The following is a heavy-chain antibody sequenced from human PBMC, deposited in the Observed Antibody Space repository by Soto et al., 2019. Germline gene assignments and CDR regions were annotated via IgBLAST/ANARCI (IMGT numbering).Heavy chain of an antibody. CDR3: ARVPRSDFNTANFYH. V-gene: IGHV4-34*01. Sequence: SETLSLTCAVYGGAFSGYYWTWIRQPPGTGLEWIGEINHSGSTNYNPSLRSRLTISLDTSKSQFSLKLTSVTAADTAVYYCARVPRSDFNTANFYHWGQGILVTVSS. D-gene: IGHD2-15*01. CDR1: GGAFSGYY. CDR2: INHSGST. J-gene: IGHJ1*01.